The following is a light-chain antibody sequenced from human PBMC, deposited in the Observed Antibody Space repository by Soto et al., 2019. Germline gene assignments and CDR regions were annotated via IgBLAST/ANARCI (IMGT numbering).Light chain of an antibody. CDR2: AVP. CDR1: QSISSY. CDR3: QQSYSKPWT. J-gene: IGKJ1*01. V-gene: IGKV1-39*01. Sequence: DIQMTQSPSSLSASVGDRVTITCRASQSISSYLNWYQQRPGKAPRLLIYAVPTLQSGVPSRITGSGSGTDFTLTISSLQPEDFAIYYCQQSYSKPWTFGQGTKVDI.